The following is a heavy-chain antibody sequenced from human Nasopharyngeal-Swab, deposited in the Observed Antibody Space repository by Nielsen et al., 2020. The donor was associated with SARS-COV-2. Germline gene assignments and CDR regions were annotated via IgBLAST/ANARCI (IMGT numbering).Heavy chain of an antibody. CDR2: MNPNSDDT. CDR3: ARGHIAARPAWTRFYYYYMDV. D-gene: IGHD6-6*01. V-gene: IGHV1-8*01. J-gene: IGHJ6*03. Sequence: WVRQAPGQGLEWMGWMNPNSDDTGYAQKFQGRVTMTRNTSISTAYMELSSLRSEDTAVYYCARGHIAARPAWTRFYYYYMDVWGKGTTVTVSS.